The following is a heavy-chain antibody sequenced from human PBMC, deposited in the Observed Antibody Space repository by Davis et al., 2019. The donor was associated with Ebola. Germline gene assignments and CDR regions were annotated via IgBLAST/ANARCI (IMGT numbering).Heavy chain of an antibody. CDR1: GYTFTSYA. D-gene: IGHD5-12*01. CDR2: IIPILGIA. V-gene: IGHV1-69*04. Sequence: SVKVSCKASGYTFTSYAMHWVRQAPGQGLEWMGRIIPILGIANYAQKFQGRVTITADKSTSTAYMELSSLRSDDTAVYYCARGLGIVLSLTATSDFDYWGQGTLVTVSS. CDR3: ARGLGIVLSLTATSDFDY. J-gene: IGHJ4*02.